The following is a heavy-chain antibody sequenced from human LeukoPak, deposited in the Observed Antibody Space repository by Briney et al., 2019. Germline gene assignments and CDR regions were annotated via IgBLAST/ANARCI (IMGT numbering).Heavy chain of an antibody. CDR3: ARDRKFGELSDAFDI. J-gene: IGHJ3*02. D-gene: IGHD3-10*01. CDR1: GGTFSSYA. CDR2: IIPILGIA. V-gene: IGHV1-69*04. Sequence: GASVKVSCKASGGTFSSYAISWVRQAPGQGLEWMGRIIPILGIANYAQKFQGRVTITADKSTSTAYMELSSLRSEDTAVYYCARDRKFGELSDAFDIWGQRTMVTVSS.